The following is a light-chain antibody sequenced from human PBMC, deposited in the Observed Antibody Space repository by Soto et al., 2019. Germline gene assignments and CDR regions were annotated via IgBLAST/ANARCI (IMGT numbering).Light chain of an antibody. Sequence: DIRMTQSPSTLSASVGDRVTITCRASQSISSWLAWYQQKPGKAPKLLIYKASILESGVPSRFSGSGSGTEFTLTISSLQPDELATYYCQQYNSYSWTFGQGTKVGIK. J-gene: IGKJ1*01. V-gene: IGKV1-5*03. CDR3: QQYNSYSWT. CDR2: KAS. CDR1: QSISSW.